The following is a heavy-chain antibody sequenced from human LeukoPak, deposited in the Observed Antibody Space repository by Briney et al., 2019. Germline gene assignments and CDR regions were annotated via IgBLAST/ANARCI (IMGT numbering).Heavy chain of an antibody. D-gene: IGHD3-22*01. Sequence: PGGSLRLSCAASGFTFSTFSMNWVRQAPGKGLEWVSSISSSSKYIFYADSVRGRFTISRDNAKNSLFLQMNSLIAEDTAVYYCARDYYDSSGYTPPDYWGQGTLVTVSS. V-gene: IGHV3-21*01. CDR3: ARDYYDSSGYTPPDY. J-gene: IGHJ4*02. CDR1: GFTFSTFS. CDR2: ISSSSKYI.